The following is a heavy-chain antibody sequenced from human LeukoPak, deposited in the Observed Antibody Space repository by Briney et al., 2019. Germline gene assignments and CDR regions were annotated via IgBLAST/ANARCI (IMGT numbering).Heavy chain of an antibody. V-gene: IGHV1-69*04. CDR2: IIPILGIA. CDR1: GGTFSSYA. D-gene: IGHD3-10*01. J-gene: IGHJ5*02. CDR3: ARVWIGMVRGEIGNWFDP. Sequence: ASVKVSCKASGGTFSSYAISWVRQAPGQGLEWMGRIIPILGIANYAQKFQGRVTITTDKSTSTAYMELSSLRSEDTAVYYCARVWIGMVRGEIGNWFDPWGQGTLVTVSS.